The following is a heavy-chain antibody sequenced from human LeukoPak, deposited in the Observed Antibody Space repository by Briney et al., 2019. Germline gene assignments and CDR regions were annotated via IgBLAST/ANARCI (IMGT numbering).Heavy chain of an antibody. CDR3: AKGWTPAEYGSDLGYFDY. Sequence: GGSLRLSCAASGFTFSNYAINWVRQAPGKGLQWVSTIGGSGHSTYYADSVKGRCTISRDNSKNTVYLQLSSLRAEDTAVYYCAKGWTPAEYGSDLGYFDYWGQGTLVTFSS. V-gene: IGHV3-23*01. J-gene: IGHJ4*02. CDR1: GFTFSNYA. D-gene: IGHD3-10*01. CDR2: IGGSGHST.